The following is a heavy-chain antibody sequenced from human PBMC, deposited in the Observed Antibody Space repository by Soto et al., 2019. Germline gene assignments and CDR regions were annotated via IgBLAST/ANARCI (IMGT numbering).Heavy chain of an antibody. D-gene: IGHD1-26*01. J-gene: IGHJ4*02. V-gene: IGHV1-3*01. CDR3: SSSSGSYSPLDY. Sequence: QVQLVQSGAEVKKPGASVKVSCKASGYTFTSYAMHWVRQAPGQRLEWMGWINAGNGNTKYSQKFQGRVTITRDTAASTAYMELSSLRSEDTAVYYCSSSSGSYSPLDYWGQGTLVTVSS. CDR2: INAGNGNT. CDR1: GYTFTSYA.